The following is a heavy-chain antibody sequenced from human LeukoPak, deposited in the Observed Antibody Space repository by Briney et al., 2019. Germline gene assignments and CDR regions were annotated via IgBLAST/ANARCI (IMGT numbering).Heavy chain of an antibody. CDR2: IYQNGRT. CDR1: GGSMSSYY. Sequence: SQTLSLTCTVSGGSMSSYYWSWIRQPPGKGLEWIGYIYQNGRTNYNPSLKNRVTISVDTSKNHFSLNLTSVTAADTAVYFCAREDRNGNSGYAIGDWGQGILVTVSS. V-gene: IGHV4-59*01. CDR3: AREDRNGNSGYAIGD. D-gene: IGHD5-12*01. J-gene: IGHJ4*02.